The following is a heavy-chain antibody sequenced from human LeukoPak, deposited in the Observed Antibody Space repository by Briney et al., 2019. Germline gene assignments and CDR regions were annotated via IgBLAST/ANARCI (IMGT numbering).Heavy chain of an antibody. D-gene: IGHD3-16*02. V-gene: IGHV1-2*02. Sequence: ASVKVSCKASGYTFTGYYMHWVRQAPGQGLEWMGWINPNSGGTNYAQKFQGRVTMTRDTSISTAYMELSRLRSDDTAVYYCARECDWALYYDYVWGSYRHWGQGTLVTVSS. CDR1: GYTFTGYY. J-gene: IGHJ4*02. CDR3: ARECDWALYYDYVWGSYRH. CDR2: INPNSGGT.